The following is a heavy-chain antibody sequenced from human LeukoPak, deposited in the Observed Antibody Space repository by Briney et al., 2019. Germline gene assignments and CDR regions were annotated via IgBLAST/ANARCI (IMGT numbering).Heavy chain of an antibody. CDR3: AKGYGPNSSGWDY. D-gene: IGHD6-19*01. J-gene: IGHJ4*02. Sequence: PSETLSLTCTVSGGSIRSHYWSWIRQPPGKGLEWIGYIYYTGNTNYDPSLKSRVTISVDTSKSQFSLKLRSVTAAGTAVYYCAKGYGPNSSGWDYWGQGTLVTVSS. V-gene: IGHV4-59*11. CDR1: GGSIRSHY. CDR2: IYYTGNT.